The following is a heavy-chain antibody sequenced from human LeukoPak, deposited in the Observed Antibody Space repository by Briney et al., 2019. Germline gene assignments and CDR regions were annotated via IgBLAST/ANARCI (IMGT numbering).Heavy chain of an antibody. Sequence: ASVKVSCKASGYTFTSYDINWVRQATGQGLEWMGWMNPNSGNTGYAQKFQGRVTMTRNTSISTAYMELSSLRSEDTAVCYCARAIYSSSDHYFDYWGQGTLVTVSS. CDR3: ARAIYSSSDHYFDY. J-gene: IGHJ4*02. D-gene: IGHD6-6*01. CDR1: GYTFTSYD. V-gene: IGHV1-8*01. CDR2: MNPNSGNT.